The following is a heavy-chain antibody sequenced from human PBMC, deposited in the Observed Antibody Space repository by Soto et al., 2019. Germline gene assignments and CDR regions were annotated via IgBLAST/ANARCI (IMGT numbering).Heavy chain of an antibody. CDR2: ISEDAETD. CDR3: AKAPFRRPYYFYGMDV. J-gene: IGHJ6*02. CDR1: RFTFSDFG. V-gene: IGHV3-30*18. Sequence: QVRLVESGGGVVQPGGSLRLSCVASRFTFSDFGMHWVRQGPGKGLEWLAVISEDAETDFHADSVKGRFTVSRDNFKETLYLQMNSLTTDDSGVYFCAKAPFRRPYYFYGMDVWGQGTTVIVSS. D-gene: IGHD3-10*01.